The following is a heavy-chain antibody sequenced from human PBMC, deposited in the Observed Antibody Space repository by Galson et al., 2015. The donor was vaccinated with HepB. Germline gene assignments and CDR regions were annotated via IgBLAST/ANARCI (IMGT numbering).Heavy chain of an antibody. Sequence: SLRLSCAASGFVFDDYAMHWVRRAPGKGLEWVSGISWNSGYIGYADSVKGRFTISRDNAKNSLYLQMDSLRAEDTALYYCAKDLSRSGRLEGYFDFWGRGTLVTVSS. V-gene: IGHV3-9*01. D-gene: IGHD1-26*01. CDR3: AKDLSRSGRLEGYFDF. CDR2: ISWNSGYI. CDR1: GFVFDDYA. J-gene: IGHJ2*01.